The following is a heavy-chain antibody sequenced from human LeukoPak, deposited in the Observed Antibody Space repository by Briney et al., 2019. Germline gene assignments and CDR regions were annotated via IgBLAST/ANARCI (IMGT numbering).Heavy chain of an antibody. D-gene: IGHD6-19*01. Sequence: SETLSLTCTVSGGSISSYYWGWIRQPPGKGLEWIGSIYYSGSTYYNPSLKSRVTISVDTSKNQFSLKLSSVTAADTAVYYCAREEGLSPFDYWGQGTLVTVSS. CDR1: GGSISSYY. V-gene: IGHV4-39*07. J-gene: IGHJ4*02. CDR3: AREEGLSPFDY. CDR2: IYYSGST.